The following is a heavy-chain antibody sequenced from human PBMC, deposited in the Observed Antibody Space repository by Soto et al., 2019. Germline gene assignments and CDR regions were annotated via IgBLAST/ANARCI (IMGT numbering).Heavy chain of an antibody. CDR1: GFTFSTFG. CDR3: AKLVAATGTVY. D-gene: IGHD6-13*01. Sequence: GGSLRLSCAASGFTFSTFGMSWVRQAPGKGLEWVSSITTIGGSTYYVDSVKGRFTISRDNSKNTLYLQMNSLRAEDTAIYYCAKLVAATGTVYWGQGTLVTVSS. CDR2: ITTIGGST. J-gene: IGHJ4*02. V-gene: IGHV3-23*01.